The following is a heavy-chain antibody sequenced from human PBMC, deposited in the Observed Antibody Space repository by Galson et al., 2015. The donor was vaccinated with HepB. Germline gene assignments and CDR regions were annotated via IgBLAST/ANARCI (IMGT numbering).Heavy chain of an antibody. J-gene: IGHJ4*02. D-gene: IGHD3-22*01. CDR1: GYTLTELS. Sequence: SVKVSCKVSGYTLTELSMHWVRQAPGKGLEWMGGFDPEDGETIYAQKFQGRVAMTEDTSTDTAYLELSSLRSEDTAVYYCATGYYDSSGYYFCYFDYWGQGTLVTVSS. CDR2: FDPEDGET. V-gene: IGHV1-24*01. CDR3: ATGYYDSSGYYFCYFDY.